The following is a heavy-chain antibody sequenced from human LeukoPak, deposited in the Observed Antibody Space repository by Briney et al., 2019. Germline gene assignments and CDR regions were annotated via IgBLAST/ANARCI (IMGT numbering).Heavy chain of an antibody. J-gene: IGHJ4*02. CDR1: GYTLTELS. D-gene: IGHD2-15*01. V-gene: IGHV1-24*01. Sequence: ASVKVSCKVSGYTLTELSMHWVRQAPGKGLEWMGGFDPEDGETIYAQKFQGRVTMTEDTSTDTAYMELSSLRSEDTAVYYCATGLYCSGGSCPAHWGQGTLVTVSS. CDR2: FDPEDGET. CDR3: ATGLYCSGGSCPAH.